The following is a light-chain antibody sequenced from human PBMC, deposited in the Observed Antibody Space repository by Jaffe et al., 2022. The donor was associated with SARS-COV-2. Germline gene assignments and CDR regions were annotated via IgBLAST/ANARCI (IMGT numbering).Light chain of an antibody. CDR3: CSYAGSYTYV. CDR1: SSDVGRYNY. CDR2: DVT. V-gene: IGLV2-11*01. Sequence: QSALTQPRSVSGSPGQSVTISCTGTSSDVGRYNYVSWYQQHPGKAPKLMIYDVTKRPSGVPDRFSGSKSGNTASLTISGLQAEDEADYYCCSYAGSYTYVFGTETKVTVL. J-gene: IGLJ1*01.